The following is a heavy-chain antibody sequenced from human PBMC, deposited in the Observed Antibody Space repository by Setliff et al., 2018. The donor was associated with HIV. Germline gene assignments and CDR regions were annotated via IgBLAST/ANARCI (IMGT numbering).Heavy chain of an antibody. J-gene: IGHJ6*03. CDR2: IFSSGTT. D-gene: IGHD2-15*01. CDR3: AREGWSDHYYYYMDV. Sequence: NPSETLSLTCSVSGGSISSYYWNWIRQPTGKGREWIGRIFSSGTTNYNPSLQSRITMSVDTSKNQFSLKLNSVTAADTAVYYCAREGWSDHYYYYMDVWDKGTTVTVSS. V-gene: IGHV4-4*07. CDR1: GGSISSYY.